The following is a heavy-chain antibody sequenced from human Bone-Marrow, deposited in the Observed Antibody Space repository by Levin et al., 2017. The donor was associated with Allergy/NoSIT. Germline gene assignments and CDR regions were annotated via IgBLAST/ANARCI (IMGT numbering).Heavy chain of an antibody. D-gene: IGHD5-12*01. J-gene: IGHJ3*02. Sequence: GSLRLSCTVSGGSISSYYWSWIRQPPGKGLEWIGYIYYSGSTNYNPSLKSRLTISVDTSKNQFSLKLSSVTAADTAVYYCARSRALGRLDAFDIWDQGTMVTVSS. CDR1: GGSISSYY. V-gene: IGHV4-59*01. CDR2: IYYSGST. CDR3: ARSRALGRLDAFDI.